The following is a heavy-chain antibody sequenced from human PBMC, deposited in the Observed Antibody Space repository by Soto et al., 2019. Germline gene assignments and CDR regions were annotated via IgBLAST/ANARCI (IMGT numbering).Heavy chain of an antibody. CDR1: GFTFSNAW. CDR3: TTDRGYYDSSGYYSSLFDY. CDR2: IKSKTDGGTT. J-gene: IGHJ4*02. V-gene: IGHV3-15*07. D-gene: IGHD3-22*01. Sequence: GGSLRLSCAASGFTFSNAWMNWVRQAPGKGLEWVGRIKSKTDGGTTDYAAPVKGRFTISRDDSKNTLYLQMNSLKTEDTAVFYCTTDRGYYDSSGYYSSLFDYWGQGTLVSVSS.